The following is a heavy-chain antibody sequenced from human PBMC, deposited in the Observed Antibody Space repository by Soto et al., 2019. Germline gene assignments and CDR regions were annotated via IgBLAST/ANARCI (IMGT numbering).Heavy chain of an antibody. CDR3: AKAGYSGYDYFDY. V-gene: IGHV3-30*18. CDR1: GFTFSSYV. CDR2: ISYDGSNK. Sequence: TGGSLRLSCAASGFTFSSYVMHWVRQAPGKGLEWVAVISYDGSNKHYADSVKGRFTISRDNSKNTLYLQMNSLRAEDTAVYYCAKAGYSGYDYFDYWGQGTLVTVSS. D-gene: IGHD5-12*01. J-gene: IGHJ4*02.